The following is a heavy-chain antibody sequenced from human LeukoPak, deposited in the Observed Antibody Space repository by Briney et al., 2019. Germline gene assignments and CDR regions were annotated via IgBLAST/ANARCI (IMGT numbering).Heavy chain of an antibody. V-gene: IGHV3-30*18. CDR1: GFTFSSYG. D-gene: IGHD3-10*01. CDR2: ISYDGSNT. Sequence: GRSLRLSCAASGFTFSSYGMHWVRQAPGKGLEWVAVISYDGSNTYYADSVKGRFTISRDNSKNMLYLQMNSLTAEDTAVYYCAKPYYYCSRSYMDYWGQGTLVTVSS. CDR3: AKPYYYCSRSYMDY. J-gene: IGHJ4*02.